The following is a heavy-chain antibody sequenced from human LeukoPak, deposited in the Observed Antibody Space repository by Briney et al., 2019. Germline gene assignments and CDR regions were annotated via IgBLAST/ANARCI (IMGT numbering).Heavy chain of an antibody. CDR3: ARGQLATVAHFDY. D-gene: IGHD4-23*01. CDR1: GGSISSYY. CDR2: IYYSGST. V-gene: IGHV4-59*01. J-gene: IGHJ4*02. Sequence: SETLSLTCTVSGGSISSYYWSWIRQPPGKGLEWIGYIYYSGSTNYNPSLKSRVTISVDTSKNQFSLKLSSVTAAGTAVYYCARGQLATVAHFDYWGQGTLVTVSS.